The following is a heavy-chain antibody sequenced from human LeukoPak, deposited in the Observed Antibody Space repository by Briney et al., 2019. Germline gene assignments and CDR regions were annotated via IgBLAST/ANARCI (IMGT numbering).Heavy chain of an antibody. V-gene: IGHV4-34*01. D-gene: IGHD3-9*01. CDR3: ARGPVRLARPYDY. CDR2: INHTGST. J-gene: IGHJ4*02. CDR1: GGXLSGAY. Sequence: PSETLSLTCIVPGGXLSGAYCTWIRQPPGKGLEWIGEINHTGSTNYNPSFKSRVTMSADTPKNQLSLNLTSVTAADTAVYYCARGPVRLARPYDYWGQGTLVTVSS.